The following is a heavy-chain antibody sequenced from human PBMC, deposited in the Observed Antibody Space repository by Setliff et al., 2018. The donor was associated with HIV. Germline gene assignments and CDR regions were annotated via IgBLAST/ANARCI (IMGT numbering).Heavy chain of an antibody. CDR3: ARVRYCGGDCYPDAFDI. V-gene: IGHV1-2*02. D-gene: IGHD2-21*02. CDR1: GYTFTGYY. J-gene: IGHJ3*02. CDR2: INPNSGGT. Sequence: ASVKVSCKASGYTFTGYYMHWVRQAPGQGLEWMGWINPNSGGTNYAQKFQGRVTMTRDTSISTVYMESSRLRSDDTAVYYCARVRYCGGDCYPDAFDIWGQGTMVTVSS.